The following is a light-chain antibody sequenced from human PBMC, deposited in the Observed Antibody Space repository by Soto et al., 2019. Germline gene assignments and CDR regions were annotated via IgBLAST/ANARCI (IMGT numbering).Light chain of an antibody. Sequence: EIVLTQSPGTLSFSPGERATLSCRASQSVSSSYLAWYQQKPGQAPRLLIYGASSRATGIPDRFSGSGSGTDFTLTISRLEPEDFPVYYCQQYGSSPQTFGQGTKVEIX. J-gene: IGKJ1*01. CDR2: GAS. CDR1: QSVSSSY. CDR3: QQYGSSPQT. V-gene: IGKV3-20*01.